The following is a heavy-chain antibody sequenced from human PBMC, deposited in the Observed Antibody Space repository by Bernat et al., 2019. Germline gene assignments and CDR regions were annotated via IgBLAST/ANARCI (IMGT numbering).Heavy chain of an antibody. CDR3: ARLVERTERRFDY. V-gene: IGHV3-21*01. Sequence: EVQLVESGGGLVKPGGSLRLSCAASGFTFSSYSMNWVRQAPGKGLEWVSSISSSSSYIYYADAVKGRFTISRDNAKNSLCLQMNSLRAEETAVYYCARLVERTERRFDYWGQGTLVTVSS. D-gene: IGHD1-1*01. J-gene: IGHJ4*02. CDR1: GFTFSSYS. CDR2: ISSSSSYI.